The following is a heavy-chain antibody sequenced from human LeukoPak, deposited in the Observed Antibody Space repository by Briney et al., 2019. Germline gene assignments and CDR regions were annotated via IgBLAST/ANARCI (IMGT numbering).Heavy chain of an antibody. Sequence: GGSLRLSCAASGFSVSDNYMSWVRQAPGKGLEWVSLIYTADITYYADSVKGRFTISRDNSKNTVSLQMNSLRADDTAVYYCARAEYGNWFDPWGQGTLVTVSS. D-gene: IGHD2-2*01. CDR2: IYTADIT. V-gene: IGHV3-53*01. CDR1: GFSVSDNY. J-gene: IGHJ5*02. CDR3: ARAEYGNWFDP.